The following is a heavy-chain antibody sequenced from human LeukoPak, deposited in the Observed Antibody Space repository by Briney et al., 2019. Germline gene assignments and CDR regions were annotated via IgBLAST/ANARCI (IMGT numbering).Heavy chain of an antibody. CDR1: GHTLTDLS. J-gene: IGHJ4*02. CDR3: ATGGIYSLLDY. V-gene: IGHV1-24*01. Sequence: ASVKVSRNVSGHTLTDLSTHWVRQAPGRGLEWMGGIDPEDGETIYAQKFQGRVTMTEDTSTDTAYMELSSLTSEDTAVYYCATGGIYSLLDYWGQGTLVTVSS. D-gene: IGHD1-26*01. CDR2: IDPEDGET.